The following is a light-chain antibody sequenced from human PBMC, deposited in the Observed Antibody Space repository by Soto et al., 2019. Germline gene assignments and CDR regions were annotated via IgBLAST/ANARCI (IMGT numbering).Light chain of an antibody. CDR2: GAS. V-gene: IGKV3-11*01. CDR1: RSVSSY. J-gene: IGKJ5*01. CDR3: QQRSSRPREIS. Sequence: EIVMTQSPATLSVSPGESATLSCRATRSVSSYLAWYQQKPGQAPRIIIFGASDRATGIPARFSASGSETDFTLTISSLEPEDFAVYYCQQRSSRPREISFGQGTRLEI.